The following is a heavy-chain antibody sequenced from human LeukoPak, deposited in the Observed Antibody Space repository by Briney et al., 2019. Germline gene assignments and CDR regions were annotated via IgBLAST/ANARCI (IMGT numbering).Heavy chain of an antibody. V-gene: IGHV3-15*01. CDR2: IKSKTDGGTT. D-gene: IGHD5-12*01. CDR1: GLTFSNAW. CDR3: TTDGRRWLRIFDY. Sequence: PGGSLRLSCAASGLTFSNAWMSWVRQAPGKGLEWVGRIKSKTDGGTTDYAAPVKGRFTISRDDSKNTLYLQMNSLKTEDTAVYYCTTDGRRWLRIFDYWGQGTLVTVSS. J-gene: IGHJ4*02.